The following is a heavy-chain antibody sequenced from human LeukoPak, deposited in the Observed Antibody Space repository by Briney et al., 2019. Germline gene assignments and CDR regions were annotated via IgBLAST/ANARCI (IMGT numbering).Heavy chain of an antibody. CDR2: IYYSGST. J-gene: IGHJ4*02. V-gene: IGHV4-59*01. Sequence: SETLSLTCTVSGGSINSYHWSWIRQPPGKGLEWIGYIYYSGSTNYNPALKSRVTISVDTSKNQFSLKLSSVTAADTAVYYCARDRRPSFDYWAQGTLVTVSS. CDR1: GGSINSYH. CDR3: ARDRRPSFDY. D-gene: IGHD6-6*01.